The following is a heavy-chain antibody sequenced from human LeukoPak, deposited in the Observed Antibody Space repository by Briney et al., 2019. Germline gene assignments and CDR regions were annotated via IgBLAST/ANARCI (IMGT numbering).Heavy chain of an antibody. J-gene: IGHJ4*02. Sequence: ASVKVSFKTSGYTFSNFGINWVRQAPGQGLEWMGWISGNNDKPNYGQKFQGRFTVTTDSSTSTAYMELRNLTFDDTAVYYCARDGTSADDYWGRGTLVTVSS. V-gene: IGHV1-18*01. CDR1: GYTFSNFG. CDR3: ARDGTSADDY. CDR2: ISGNNDKP. D-gene: IGHD1-26*01.